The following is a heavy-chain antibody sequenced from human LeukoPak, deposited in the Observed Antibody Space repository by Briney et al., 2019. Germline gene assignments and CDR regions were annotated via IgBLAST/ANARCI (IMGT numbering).Heavy chain of an antibody. CDR2: ISWNSGSI. V-gene: IGHV3-9*01. CDR3: AKSGAATNYYYYYMDV. CDR1: GFTFDDYA. J-gene: IGHJ6*03. Sequence: GGSLRLSCAASGFTFDDYAMHWVRQAPGKGLEWVSGISWNSGSIGYADSVKGRFTISRDNAKNSLYLQMNSLRAEDTALYYCAKSGAATNYYYYYMDVWGKGTTVTISS. D-gene: IGHD5-12*01.